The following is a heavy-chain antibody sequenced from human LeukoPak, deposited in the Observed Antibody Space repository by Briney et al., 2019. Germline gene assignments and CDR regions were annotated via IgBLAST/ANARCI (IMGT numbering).Heavy chain of an antibody. J-gene: IGHJ4*02. CDR2: VNLQGST. Sequence: PSETLSLTCTVSGGSISSYYWSWIRQPPGKGLEWIGEVNLQGSTNYNPSLMGRVAISVDKSENHVSLQLTFVTAADTAVYYCAREGGPYRPLDYSGQGTLVTVSS. CDR3: AREGGPYRPLDY. V-gene: IGHV4-34*01. CDR1: GGSISSYY.